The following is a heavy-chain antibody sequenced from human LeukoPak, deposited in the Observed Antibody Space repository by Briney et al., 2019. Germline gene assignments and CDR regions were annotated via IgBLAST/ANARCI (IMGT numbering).Heavy chain of an antibody. J-gene: IGHJ3*01. CDR2: ISTYNGNK. Sequence: ASVKVSCKAPGYTLTNYGISWVRQAPGQGLEWMGWISTYNGNKKYAQRLQDRVTMTTDTSTSTAYMELRSLRSDDTAVYHCARQSYRIAARPSDAFDVWGQGTMVTVSS. CDR1: GYTLTNYG. D-gene: IGHD6-6*01. V-gene: IGHV1-18*01. CDR3: ARQSYRIAARPSDAFDV.